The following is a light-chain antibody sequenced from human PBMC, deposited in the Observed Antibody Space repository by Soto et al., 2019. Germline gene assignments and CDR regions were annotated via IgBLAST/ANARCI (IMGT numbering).Light chain of an antibody. Sequence: DIQMTQSPSSLSASVGDRVTITCRASQTISRFLNWYQQKPGKAPKLLIYGASSLQSGVPSNFNGSGSGTEFTLTISNLQPEDFATYSCQQRFSTPWTFGQGTKVEVK. J-gene: IGKJ1*01. CDR3: QQRFSTPWT. CDR1: QTISRF. V-gene: IGKV1-39*01. CDR2: GAS.